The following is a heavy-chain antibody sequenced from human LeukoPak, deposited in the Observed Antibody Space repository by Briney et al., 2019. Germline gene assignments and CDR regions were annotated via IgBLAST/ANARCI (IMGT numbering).Heavy chain of an antibody. CDR3: ARSRQHHYERSGYYEILNWYFDL. V-gene: IGHV3-21*01. Sequence: TGGSLRLSCEASGFDFSGYAMNWVRQAPGKGLEWVSSISSSSRYIYYADSVKGRFTISRDNAKNSLYLQMNSLRAEDTAVYYCARSRQHHYERSGYYEILNWYFDLWGRGTLVTVSS. CDR1: GFDFSGYA. D-gene: IGHD3-22*01. J-gene: IGHJ2*01. CDR2: ISSSSRYI.